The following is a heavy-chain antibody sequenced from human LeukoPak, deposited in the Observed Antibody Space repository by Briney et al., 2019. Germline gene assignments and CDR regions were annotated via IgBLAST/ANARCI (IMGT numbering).Heavy chain of an antibody. D-gene: IGHD2-2*01. Sequence: GRSLRLSRAASGFTFSSYAMHWVRQAPGKGLEWVAVISYDGSNKYYADSVKGRFTISRDNSKNTLYLQMNSLRAEDTAVYYCARDGAPAAIAAAGPGTNWFDPWGQGTLVTVSS. J-gene: IGHJ5*02. CDR2: ISYDGSNK. V-gene: IGHV3-30*01. CDR1: GFTFSSYA. CDR3: ARDGAPAAIAAAGPGTNWFDP.